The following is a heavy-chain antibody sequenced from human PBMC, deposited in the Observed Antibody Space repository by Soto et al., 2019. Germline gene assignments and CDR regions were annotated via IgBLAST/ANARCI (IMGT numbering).Heavy chain of an antibody. CDR2: ISAGNGNT. J-gene: IGHJ6*02. CDR1: GYTFTSYA. V-gene: IGHV1-3*01. CDR3: ARRPYNSWDV. Sequence: GASVKVSCKASGYTFTSYAMHLVRQAPGQRLEWMGWISAGNGNTKYSQKFQGRVTITRDTSASTAYMELNSLRSEDAAVYYCARRPYNSWDVWGQGTTVTVSS. D-gene: IGHD1-1*01.